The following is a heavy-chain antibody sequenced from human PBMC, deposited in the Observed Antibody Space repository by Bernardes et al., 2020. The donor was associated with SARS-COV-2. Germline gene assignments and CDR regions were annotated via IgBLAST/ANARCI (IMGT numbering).Heavy chain of an antibody. D-gene: IGHD1-1*01. CDR3: ARDSTAGTTKSNWIDP. CDR1: GFTLSSYD. J-gene: IGHJ5*02. V-gene: IGHV3-33*01. CDR2: IWFDGSKK. Sequence: GRSLRVSCAASGFTLSSYDMHWVRQAPGKGLEWVAVIWFDGSKKYYGDSVKGRFTISRDNSKDTMYLQMDTLRVEDTAVYYCARDSTAGTTKSNWIDPWGQGTLVTISS.